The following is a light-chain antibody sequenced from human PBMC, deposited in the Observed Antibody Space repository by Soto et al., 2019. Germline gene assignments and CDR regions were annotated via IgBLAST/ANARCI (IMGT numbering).Light chain of an antibody. CDR2: ENN. J-gene: IGLJ1*01. Sequence: QSVLTQPPSVSEAPGQRVTISCTGSSSNIGAGYEAHWYQQVPGTAPKLLIYENNNRPSGVPDRFSGSKSGTSASLAITGLQAEDEADYYCQSYDSSLSGYVFGTGTKVTFL. CDR1: SSNIGAGYE. CDR3: QSYDSSLSGYV. V-gene: IGLV1-40*01.